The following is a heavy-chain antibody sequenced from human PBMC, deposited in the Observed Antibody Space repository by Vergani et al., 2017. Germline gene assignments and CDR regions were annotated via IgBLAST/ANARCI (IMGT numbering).Heavy chain of an antibody. CDR3: ARDMSSIAARPFRAGNYAFDI. CDR2: ISSSSSYI. CDR1: GFTFSSYS. D-gene: IGHD6-6*01. J-gene: IGHJ3*02. V-gene: IGHV3-21*01. Sequence: EVQLVESGGGLVKPGGSLRLSCAASGFTFSSYSMNWVRQAPGKGLEWVSSISSSSSYIYYADSVKGRFTISRDNAKNSLYLQMNSLRAEDTAVYYCARDMSSIAARPFRAGNYAFDIWGQGTMVTVSS.